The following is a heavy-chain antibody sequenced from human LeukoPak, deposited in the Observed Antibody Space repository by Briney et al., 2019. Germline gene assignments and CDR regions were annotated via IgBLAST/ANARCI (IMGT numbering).Heavy chain of an antibody. Sequence: GGSLRLSCAASGFTVSRNYMSWVRQAPGKGLEWVSVIYSGGSTYYADSVKGRFTISRDNSKNTLYLQMNSLRAEETAVYYCAKERSRGGDCLDYWGQGTLVTVSS. CDR2: IYSGGST. V-gene: IGHV3-66*01. CDR3: AKERSRGGDCLDY. D-gene: IGHD2-21*02. J-gene: IGHJ4*02. CDR1: GFTVSRNY.